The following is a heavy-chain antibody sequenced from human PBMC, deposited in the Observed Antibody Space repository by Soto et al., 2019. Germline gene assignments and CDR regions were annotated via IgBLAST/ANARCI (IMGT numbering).Heavy chain of an antibody. CDR3: ASYGISSGDYLPFDY. D-gene: IGHD4-17*01. CDR2: INPNSGGT. V-gene: IGHV1-2*02. J-gene: IGHJ4*02. CDR1: GYTFTGYY. Sequence: GASVKVSFKASGYTFTGYYMHWLRQAPGQGLEWMGWINPNSGGTNYAQKFQGRVTMTRDTSISTAYMELSRLRSDDTAVYYCASYGISSGDYLPFDYWGQGTLVTVSS.